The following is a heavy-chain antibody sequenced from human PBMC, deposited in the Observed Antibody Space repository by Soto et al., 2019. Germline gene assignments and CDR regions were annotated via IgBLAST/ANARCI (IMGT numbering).Heavy chain of an antibody. CDR2: VSSSSSYI. Sequence: PGGSLRLSCAASGFTFNTYNMNWVRQAPGKGLEWVSFVSSSSSYIYYADSVKGRFTISRDNAKNSLYLQMNSLRAEDTAVYYCARDSYGSLYDYWGEGTRVTVS. D-gene: IGHD5-18*01. CDR3: ARDSYGSLYDY. V-gene: IGHV3-21*01. J-gene: IGHJ4*02. CDR1: GFTFNTYN.